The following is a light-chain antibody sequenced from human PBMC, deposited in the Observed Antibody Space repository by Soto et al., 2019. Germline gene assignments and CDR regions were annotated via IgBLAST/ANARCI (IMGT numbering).Light chain of an antibody. CDR3: QQYNNWPC. CDR1: QSVSSN. V-gene: IGKV3-15*01. CDR2: GAS. Sequence: EIVMTQSPATLSVSPGERATLSCRASQSVSSNLAWYQQKPCQAPRLLSYGASTRATGIPARFSGSGSGTEFTLTISILQSEDFAVYYCQQYNNWPCFGQGTKLQIK. J-gene: IGKJ2*03.